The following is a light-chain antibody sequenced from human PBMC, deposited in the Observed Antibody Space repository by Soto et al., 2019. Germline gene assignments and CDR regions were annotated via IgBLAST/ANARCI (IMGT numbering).Light chain of an antibody. V-gene: IGKV1-39*01. CDR1: QSSAIF. CDR3: QQSYSTPPT. Sequence: DIQMTQSPSSLSAAVGDRVTITCRASQSSAIFLNWYQQKPGKAPKLLIYAASSLQSGVPSRFSGSGSGTDFTLTISSLQPEDFATYYCQQSYSTPPTFGQGTKLEIK. CDR2: AAS. J-gene: IGKJ2*01.